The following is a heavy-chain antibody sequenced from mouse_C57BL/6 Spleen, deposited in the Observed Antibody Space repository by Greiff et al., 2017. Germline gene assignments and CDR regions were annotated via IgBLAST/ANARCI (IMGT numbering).Heavy chain of an antibody. V-gene: IGHV1-50*01. CDR1: GYTFTSYW. CDR3: AGGDYGSSVDY. D-gene: IGHD1-1*01. J-gene: IGHJ2*01. Sequence: QVQLKQPGAELVKPGASVKLSCKASGYTFTSYWMQWVKQRPGQGLEWIGEIDPSDSYTNYNQKFKGKATLTVDTSSSTAYMQLSSLTSEDAAVDYCAGGDYGSSVDYWGQGTTLTVSS. CDR2: IDPSDSYT.